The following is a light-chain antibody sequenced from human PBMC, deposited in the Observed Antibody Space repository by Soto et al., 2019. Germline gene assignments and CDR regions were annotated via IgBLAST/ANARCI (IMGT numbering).Light chain of an antibody. CDR2: TNS. CDR1: SSNIGAGYD. V-gene: IGLV1-40*01. Sequence: QSVLTQPPSVSGAPGQGVTISCAGTSSNIGAGYDVHWYQQVPGTAPKLLIYTNSNRPSGVPDRFYGSKSGTSASLAITGLQAADEADYYCQSYDSSLSALVFGGGTKLTVL. J-gene: IGLJ3*02. CDR3: QSYDSSLSALV.